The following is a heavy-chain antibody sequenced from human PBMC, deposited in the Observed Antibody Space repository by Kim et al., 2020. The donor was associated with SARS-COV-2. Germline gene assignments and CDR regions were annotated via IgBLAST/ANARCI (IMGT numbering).Heavy chain of an antibody. V-gene: IGHV3-23*01. Sequence: VKGRLTISRDNSKNTLYLQMNVLRAEDTAVYYCAKPAPMIVVVIAHPFDYWGQGTLVTVSS. J-gene: IGHJ4*02. D-gene: IGHD3-22*01. CDR3: AKPAPMIVVVIAHPFDY.